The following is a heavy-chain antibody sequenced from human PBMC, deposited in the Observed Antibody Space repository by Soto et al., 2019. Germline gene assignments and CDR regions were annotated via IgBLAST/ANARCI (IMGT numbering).Heavy chain of an antibody. Sequence: SETLSLTCSVSDGSVSDKTYYWSWIRQPPGKRLEWIGYVYYSGTTNYNPSLKSRVTISVDLSKNRFSLRLSSVTTADTALYYCARTTAVHSTLRYRYLFSYWGQRSPVTGSS. V-gene: IGHV4-61*01. J-gene: IGHJ4*01. CDR3: ARTTAVHSTLRYRYLFSY. CDR1: DGSVSDKTYY. CDR2: VYYSGTT. D-gene: IGHD2-2*01.